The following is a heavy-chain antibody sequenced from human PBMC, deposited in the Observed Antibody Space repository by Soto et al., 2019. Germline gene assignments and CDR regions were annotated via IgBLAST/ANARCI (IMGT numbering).Heavy chain of an antibody. J-gene: IGHJ6*02. CDR2: INPNSGGT. CDR3: ARDVRPTVTARPDYYYGMDV. Sequence: ASVKVSCKASGYTFTGYYMHWVRQAPGPALEWMGWINPNSGGTNYAQKFQGSVTMTRDTSISTAYMELSRLRSDDTAVYYCARDVRPTVTARPDYYYGMDVWGQGTTVTVSS. CDR1: GYTFTGYY. V-gene: IGHV1-2*02. D-gene: IGHD4-17*01.